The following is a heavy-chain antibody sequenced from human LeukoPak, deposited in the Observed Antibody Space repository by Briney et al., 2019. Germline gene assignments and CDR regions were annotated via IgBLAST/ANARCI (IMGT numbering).Heavy chain of an antibody. V-gene: IGHV4-4*07. CDR2: IYTSGST. D-gene: IGHD3-9*01. CDR1: GDSISNFY. J-gene: IGHJ4*02. CDR3: ARHLSYYDILTGYSGPYYFDY. Sequence: PSETLSLTCTVSGDSISNFYWSWIRQPAGKGLEWIGRIYTSGSTNYNPSLKSRVTMSVDTSKNQFSLKLSSVTAADTAVYYCARHLSYYDILTGYSGPYYFDYWGQGTLVTVSS.